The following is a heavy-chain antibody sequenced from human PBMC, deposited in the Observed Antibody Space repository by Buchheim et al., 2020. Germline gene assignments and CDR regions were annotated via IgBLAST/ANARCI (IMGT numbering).Heavy chain of an antibody. D-gene: IGHD6-19*01. CDR3: AREPRLKGYSSVRNDY. V-gene: IGHV4-61*02. Sequence: QVQLQESGPGLVKPSQTLSLTCTVSGGSISSGSYYWSWIRQPAGKGLEWIGRIYTSGSTNYNPSLKSRVTISVDTSKNQFSLKLSSVTAADTAVYYCAREPRLKGYSSVRNDYWGQGTL. CDR1: GGSISSGSYY. CDR2: IYTSGST. J-gene: IGHJ4*02.